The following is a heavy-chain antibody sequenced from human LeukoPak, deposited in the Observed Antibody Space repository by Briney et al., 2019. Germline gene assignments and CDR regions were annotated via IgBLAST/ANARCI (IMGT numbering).Heavy chain of an antibody. CDR2: ISSSSSYI. V-gene: IGHV3-21*01. Sequence: GGSLRLSCAASGFTFSSYSMNWVRQAPGKGLEWVSSISSSSSYIYYADSVKGRFTISRDNAKNSLYPQMNSLRAEDTAVYYCARDADILTGYYPNFDYWGQGTLVTVSS. CDR1: GFTFSSYS. CDR3: ARDADILTGYYPNFDY. J-gene: IGHJ4*02. D-gene: IGHD3-9*01.